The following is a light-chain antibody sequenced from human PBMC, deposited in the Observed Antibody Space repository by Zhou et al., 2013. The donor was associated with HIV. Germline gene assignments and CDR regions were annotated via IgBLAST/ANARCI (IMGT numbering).Light chain of an antibody. CDR3: QQSDSFPLT. Sequence: DIQMTQSPSSVSASVGDRVTITCRASQGISSLLAWYQQKPGKAPKLLIYAASSLHTGVPSRFSGSRSGTEFTLTINSLQPEDFATYFCQQSDSFPLTFGGGTKVEV. V-gene: IGKV1-12*01. CDR2: AAS. CDR1: QGISSL. J-gene: IGKJ4*01.